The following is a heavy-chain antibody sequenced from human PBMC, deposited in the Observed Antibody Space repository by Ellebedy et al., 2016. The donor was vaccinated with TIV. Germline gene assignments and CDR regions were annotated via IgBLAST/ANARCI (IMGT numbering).Heavy chain of an antibody. CDR2: IYSSGST. J-gene: IGHJ4*02. Sequence: MPSETLSLTCSVSGGSLNSSTYYWGWIRQPPGNGLEWIGSIYSSGSTYYNPSLKSRVTISVDTSKNQFSLKLSSVTAADTAVYYCARHAKLFLCFFDYWGQGTLVTVSS. CDR3: ARHAKLFLCFFDY. D-gene: IGHD2/OR15-2a*01. V-gene: IGHV4-39*01. CDR1: GGSLNSSTYY.